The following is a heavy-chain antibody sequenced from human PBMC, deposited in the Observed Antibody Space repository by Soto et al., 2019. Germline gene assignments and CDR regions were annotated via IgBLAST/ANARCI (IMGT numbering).Heavy chain of an antibody. D-gene: IGHD6-19*01. CDR1: GFSFSSFA. J-gene: IGHJ4*02. V-gene: IGHV3-30*18. Sequence: PVGSLRLSCAASGFSFSSFAIHWVRQAPGKGLEWVAVISYDGNNEYYADSVKGRFTISRDNSKNTLYLQMNSLRTEDTAVYYCAKERSSGWSFDYWGQGTLVTVSS. CDR3: AKERSSGWSFDY. CDR2: ISYDGNNE.